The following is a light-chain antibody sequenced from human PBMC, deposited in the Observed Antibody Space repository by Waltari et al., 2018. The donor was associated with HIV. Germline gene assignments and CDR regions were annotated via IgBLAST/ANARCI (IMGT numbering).Light chain of an antibody. CDR1: QKVNDNY. V-gene: IGKV3-20*01. J-gene: IGKJ1*01. Sequence: EVVLTQSPGILSLSPGERATLSCRASQKVNDNYVAWYQQRPGQAPRLLVHSASSRATDIPDRFSGSGSETDFTLTITRLQSEDFAVYYCQQYGNTPRTFGQGTKVEIK. CDR2: SAS. CDR3: QQYGNTPRT.